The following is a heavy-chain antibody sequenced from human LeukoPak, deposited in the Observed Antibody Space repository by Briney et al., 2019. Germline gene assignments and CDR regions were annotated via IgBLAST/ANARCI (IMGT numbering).Heavy chain of an antibody. V-gene: IGHV3-11*01. D-gene: IGHD6-25*01. J-gene: IGHJ4*02. Sequence: GGSLRLSCAASGFTFSDYYMSWIRQAPGKGLEWVSYISSSGSTIYYADSVKGRFTISRDNAKNSLYLQMNSLRAEDTAVYYCATTSRDSSDPYFDYWSQGTQVTVSS. CDR1: GFTFSDYY. CDR2: ISSSGSTI. CDR3: ATTSRDSSDPYFDY.